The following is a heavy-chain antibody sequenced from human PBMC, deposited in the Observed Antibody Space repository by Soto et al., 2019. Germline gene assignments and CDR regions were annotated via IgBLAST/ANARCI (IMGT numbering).Heavy chain of an antibody. Sequence: SETLSLTCDVYGGSFSGYIWTWIRQTPGKGLQWIGQINHSGSANYNPSLKSRVTISVHTSKSQFSLELSSVTAADTAVYYCARGLISGSHYSGGWYYFDSWGQGTLVNVSS. CDR2: INHSGSA. J-gene: IGHJ4*02. CDR3: ARGLISGSHYSGGWYYFDS. D-gene: IGHD1-26*01. V-gene: IGHV4-34*01. CDR1: GGSFSGYI.